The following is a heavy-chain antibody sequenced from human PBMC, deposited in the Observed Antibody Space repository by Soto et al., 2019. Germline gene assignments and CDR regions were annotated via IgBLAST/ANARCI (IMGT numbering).Heavy chain of an antibody. CDR2: IYYSGST. J-gene: IGHJ6*02. Sequence: QVQLQESGPGLVKPSQTLSLTCTVSGGSISSGGYYWSWIRQHPGKGLEWIGNIYYSGSTHYNPSLKSRVTISVDTSKNQFSLKLSSVTAADTAVYYCARDYSVAATPYGMDVWGQGTTVTVSS. CDR3: ARDYSVAATPYGMDV. D-gene: IGHD2-15*01. V-gene: IGHV4-31*03. CDR1: GGSISSGGYY.